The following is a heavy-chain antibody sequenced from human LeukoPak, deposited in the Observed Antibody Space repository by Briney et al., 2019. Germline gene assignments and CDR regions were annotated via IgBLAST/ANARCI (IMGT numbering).Heavy chain of an antibody. CDR2: ISGSVGNT. CDR3: AKRGGGVSDFDY. Sequence: GGSLRLSCAASGFTFSKYAMSWVRQAPGKGLEWVSGISGSVGNTYYADSVEGRFTISRDNFNNTLYLQMNRLRAEDTAVYYCAKRGGGVSDFDYWGQGTLVTVSS. V-gene: IGHV3-23*01. CDR1: GFTFSKYA. J-gene: IGHJ4*02. D-gene: IGHD3-16*01.